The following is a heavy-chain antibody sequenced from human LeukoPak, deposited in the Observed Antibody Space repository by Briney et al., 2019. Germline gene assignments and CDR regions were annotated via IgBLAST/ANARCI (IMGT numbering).Heavy chain of an antibody. Sequence: SETLSLTCTVSGGSISSYYWSWIRQPPGKGLEWIGEINHSGSTNYNPSLKSRVTISVDTSKNQFSLKLSSVTAADTAVYYCARVSARGYDYDYWGQGTLVTVSS. CDR2: INHSGST. D-gene: IGHD5-12*01. J-gene: IGHJ4*02. CDR1: GGSISSYY. V-gene: IGHV4-34*01. CDR3: ARVSARGYDYDY.